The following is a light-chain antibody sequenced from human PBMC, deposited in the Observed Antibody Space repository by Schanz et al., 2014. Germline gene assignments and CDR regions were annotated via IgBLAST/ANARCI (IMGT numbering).Light chain of an antibody. V-gene: IGKV1-5*03. CDR1: QSISDW. CDR3: QQYTAYFDIT. J-gene: IGKJ4*01. CDR2: RAT. Sequence: DIQMTQSPSTLSASVGDRVTITCRASQSISDWLAWYQQKSGKPPKLLIYRATRLERGVPPRFSGSGSGTEFTLTISSLQPDDFATYYCQQYTAYFDITFGGGTKVEIK.